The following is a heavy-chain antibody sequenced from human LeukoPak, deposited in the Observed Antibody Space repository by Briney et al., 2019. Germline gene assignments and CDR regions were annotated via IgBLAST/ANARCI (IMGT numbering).Heavy chain of an antibody. V-gene: IGHV3-21*01. J-gene: IGHJ4*02. CDR2: ISSSGSYM. D-gene: IGHD7-27*01. Sequence: HPGGSLRLSCAASGFTFSSYSTNWVRQAPGKGLEWVSSISSSGSYMYYADSVKGRFTISRDNAKNSLYLQMNSLRAEDTAVYYCARGGELGDDFDYWGQGTLVTVSS. CDR1: GFTFSSYS. CDR3: ARGGELGDDFDY.